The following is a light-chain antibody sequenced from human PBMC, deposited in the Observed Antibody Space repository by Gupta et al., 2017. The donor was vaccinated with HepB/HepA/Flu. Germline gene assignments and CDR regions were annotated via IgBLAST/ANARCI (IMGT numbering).Light chain of an antibody. CDR3: QQYSSYPRT. CDR2: AAS. Sequence: DIQMTQSPSSLSASVGDRVTITCRASQGISSWLAWYQQKPEKAPKALIYAASNLQSGVPSRFSGSGSGTDFTLTISSLQPEDFASYYCQQYSSYPRTFGQGTKLEIK. J-gene: IGKJ2*01. CDR1: QGISSW. V-gene: IGKV1D-16*01.